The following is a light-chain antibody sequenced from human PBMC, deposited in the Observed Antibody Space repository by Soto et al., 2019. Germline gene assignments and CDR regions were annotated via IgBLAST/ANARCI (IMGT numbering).Light chain of an antibody. CDR2: EVN. CDR1: SSDVGGYDY. CDR3: SSYSISTAYL. V-gene: IGLV2-14*01. J-gene: IGLJ1*01. Sequence: QSVLTQPASVSGSPGQSITISCTGTSSDVGGYDYVSWYQLHPGKAPKLMVFEVNNRPSGVSYRFSCSKSGTTASLTISGLQAEDEADYFCSSYSISTAYLFGTGTKVTVL.